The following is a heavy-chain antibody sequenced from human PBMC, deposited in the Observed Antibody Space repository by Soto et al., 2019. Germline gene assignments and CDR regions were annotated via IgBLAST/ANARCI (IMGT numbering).Heavy chain of an antibody. J-gene: IGHJ6*02. V-gene: IGHV3-23*01. CDR1: GFTFSSYG. CDR2: VSGSGGSV. CDR3: AKGSVVGADYSYGMDV. Sequence: EVQLLESGGDLVQPGGSLTLSCAAAGFTFSSYGMSWVRQAPGKGLEWVSAVSGSGGSVYYADSVRGRFTISRDNSKNTLYLQVNSLRAEDTDIYYCAKGSVVGADYSYGMDVWGQGTTVTVSS. D-gene: IGHD2-2*01.